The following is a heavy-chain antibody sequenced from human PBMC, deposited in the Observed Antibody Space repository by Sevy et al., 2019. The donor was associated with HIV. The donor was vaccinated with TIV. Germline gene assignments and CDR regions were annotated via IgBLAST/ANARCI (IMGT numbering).Heavy chain of an antibody. Sequence: GGSLRLSCAASGFTFSSYWMSWVRQAPGKGLEWVANIKQDGSEKYYVDSVKGRFTISRDNAKNSLYLQMNSLRAEDTAVYYCARELIQIWGGGLDYWGQGTLVTVSS. CDR2: IKQDGSEK. D-gene: IGHD5-18*01. J-gene: IGHJ4*02. CDR3: ARELIQIWGGGLDY. V-gene: IGHV3-7*03. CDR1: GFTFSSYW.